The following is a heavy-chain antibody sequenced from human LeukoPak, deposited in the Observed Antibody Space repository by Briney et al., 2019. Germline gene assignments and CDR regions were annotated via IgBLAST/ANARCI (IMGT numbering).Heavy chain of an antibody. CDR1: GFTFDDYA. CDR2: ISWNSGCI. Sequence: PGGSLRLSCAASGFTFDDYAMHWVRQAPGKGLEWVSGISWNSGCICYADSVKGRFTISRDNAKNSLYLQMNNLRAEDMALYYCAKGAWRVLRSAFDIWGQGTMVTVSS. CDR3: AKGAWRVLRSAFDI. V-gene: IGHV3-9*03. J-gene: IGHJ3*02.